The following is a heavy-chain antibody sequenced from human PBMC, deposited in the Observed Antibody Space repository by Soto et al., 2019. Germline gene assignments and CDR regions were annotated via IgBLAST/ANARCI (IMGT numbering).Heavy chain of an antibody. J-gene: IGHJ4*02. D-gene: IGHD1-1*01. Sequence: SETLSLTCTVSGGSISIYYWSWIRQPPGKGLEWIGYIYYSGSTNYNPSLKSRVTISVDTSKNQFSLKLSSVTAADTAVYYCARDLDGSSFDYWGQGTLVTVSS. CDR1: GGSISIYY. V-gene: IGHV4-59*01. CDR2: IYYSGST. CDR3: ARDLDGSSFDY.